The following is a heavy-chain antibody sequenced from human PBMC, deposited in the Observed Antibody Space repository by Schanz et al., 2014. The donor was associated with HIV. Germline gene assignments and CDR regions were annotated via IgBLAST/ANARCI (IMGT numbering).Heavy chain of an antibody. V-gene: IGHV3-9*01. J-gene: IGHJ4*02. CDR1: GFFLDDYA. CDR3: AKGQRGIVRGDIDY. Sequence: VQLVESGGGLVQPGRSLRLSCATSGFFLDDYAMHWVRQAPGKGLEWVSGISWNSGSRGYAESVKGRFTISRDNAKNSLYLQMSGLGAEDTAVYYCAKGQRGIVRGDIDYWGQGTLVTVSS. D-gene: IGHD3-10*01. CDR2: ISWNSGSR.